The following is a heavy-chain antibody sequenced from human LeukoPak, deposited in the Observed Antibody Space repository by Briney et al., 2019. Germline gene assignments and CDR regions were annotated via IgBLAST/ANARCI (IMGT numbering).Heavy chain of an antibody. Sequence: GGSLRPSCAASGFSFMNAWMIWVRQAPGKGLEWVGRIKSNADGGTPDYAAPARGRFTISRDDSKNTLYLQMNSLKTEDTAVYYCTTFYHEYSPYWGRGTLVTVSS. V-gene: IGHV3-15*01. CDR3: TTFYHEYSPY. CDR1: GFSFMNAW. J-gene: IGHJ4*02. CDR2: IKSNADGGTP. D-gene: IGHD2/OR15-2a*01.